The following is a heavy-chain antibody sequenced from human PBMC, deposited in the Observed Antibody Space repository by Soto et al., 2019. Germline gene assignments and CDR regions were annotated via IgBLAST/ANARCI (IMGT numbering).Heavy chain of an antibody. D-gene: IGHD3-10*01. CDR3: ASGLSSEKVDS. Sequence: QVQLQESGPGLVKPSQTLSLTCTVSGASISNNHYCWSWIRQSPGRGLEWIGHIYNGGTTYSNPSLNRRVTISVDTSNNQFSLKLNSVTGADTAVYYCASGLSSEKVDSWGQGTLVTVSS. V-gene: IGHV4-30-4*01. CDR1: GASISNNHYC. CDR2: IYNGGTT. J-gene: IGHJ4*02.